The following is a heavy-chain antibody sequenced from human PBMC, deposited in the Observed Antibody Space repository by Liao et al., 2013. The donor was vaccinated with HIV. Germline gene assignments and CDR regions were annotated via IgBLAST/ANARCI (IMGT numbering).Heavy chain of an antibody. J-gene: IGHJ6*03. D-gene: IGHD3-22*01. CDR3: ARGRYYDSSGHYGRYYMDV. CDR1: GGSFSGYQ. Sequence: QVQLQQWGAGVLKPSETLSLTCAVYGGSFSGYQWSWIRQTPREGAWNGLGKVHHSGATSYSPSLKSRVTISVDSSKNQFSLKLSSVTAADTALYYCARGRYYDSSGHYGRYYMDVWGKGTTVTVSS. V-gene: IGHV4-34*01. CDR2: VHHSGAT.